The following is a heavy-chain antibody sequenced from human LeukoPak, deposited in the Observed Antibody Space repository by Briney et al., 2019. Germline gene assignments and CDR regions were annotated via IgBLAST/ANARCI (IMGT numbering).Heavy chain of an antibody. CDR1: GYTFTSYA. D-gene: IGHD3-9*01. CDR3: ARDHLYYDILTGYYSENFDY. J-gene: IGHJ4*02. V-gene: IGHV1-18*01. Sequence: RASVKVSCKASGYTFTSYAMNWVRQAPGQGLEWMGWISAYNGNTNYAQKLQGRVTMTTDTSTSTAYMELRSLRSDDTAVYYCARDHLYYDILTGYYSENFDYWGQGTLVTVSS. CDR2: ISAYNGNT.